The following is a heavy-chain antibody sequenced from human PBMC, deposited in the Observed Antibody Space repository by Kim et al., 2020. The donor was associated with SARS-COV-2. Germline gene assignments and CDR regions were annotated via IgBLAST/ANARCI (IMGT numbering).Heavy chain of an antibody. CDR3: ARDRRYYYDLSYSGLDV. CDR2: IIPNSGDT. Sequence: ASVKVSCKASGYTFMGHYMHWVRQAPGQGLEWMGWIIPNSGDTNYAQEFQGRVTMTRDTFSSTAYMELSGLRSDDTAVYYCARDRRYYYDLSYSGLDVWGQGTTVIVSS. D-gene: IGHD3-22*01. CDR1: GYTFMGHY. J-gene: IGHJ6*02. V-gene: IGHV1-2*02.